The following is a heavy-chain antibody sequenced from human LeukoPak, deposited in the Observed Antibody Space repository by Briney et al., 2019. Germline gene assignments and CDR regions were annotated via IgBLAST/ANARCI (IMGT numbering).Heavy chain of an antibody. Sequence: SETLSLTCTVSGGSISSYYWSWIRQPPGKGLEWIGYIYYSGSTNYNPSLKSRVTISVDTSKNQFSLKLSSVTAADTAVYYCARDRNHVGNYYYYYMDVWGKGTTVTVSS. CDR3: ARDRNHVGNYYYYYMDV. D-gene: IGHD1-14*01. J-gene: IGHJ6*03. V-gene: IGHV4-59*01. CDR1: GGSISSYY. CDR2: IYYSGST.